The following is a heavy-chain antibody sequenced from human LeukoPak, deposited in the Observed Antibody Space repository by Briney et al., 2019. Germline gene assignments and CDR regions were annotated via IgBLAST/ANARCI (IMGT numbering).Heavy chain of an antibody. CDR2: ISAYNGNT. Sequence: ASVKVSCKASGGTFSSYAISWVRQAPGQGLEWMGWISAYNGNTNYAQKLQGRVTMTTDTSTSTAYMELRSPRSDDTAVYYCARDLIAAAGRLVDYWGQGTLVTVSS. CDR1: GGTFSSYA. V-gene: IGHV1-18*01. J-gene: IGHJ4*02. D-gene: IGHD6-13*01. CDR3: ARDLIAAAGRLVDY.